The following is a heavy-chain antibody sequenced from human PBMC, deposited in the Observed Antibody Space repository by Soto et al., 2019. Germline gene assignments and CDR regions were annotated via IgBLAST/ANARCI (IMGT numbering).Heavy chain of an antibody. CDR2: ISSSSSYI. V-gene: IGHV3-21*01. CDR1: GSTSSSYS. Sequence: GGSLRLSCAASGSTSSSYSMNWVRHAPRKGRGWVSSISSSSSYIYYEDSVKGRFTTSRDNAKNSLYLQMNSLRAEDTAVYYCSRDRLNYDILTGYYSSGMDVWGQGTTVTVSS. CDR3: SRDRLNYDILTGYYSSGMDV. D-gene: IGHD3-9*01. J-gene: IGHJ6*02.